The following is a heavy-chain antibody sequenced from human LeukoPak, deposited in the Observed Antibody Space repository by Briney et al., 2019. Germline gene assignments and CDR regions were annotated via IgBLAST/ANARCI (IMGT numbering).Heavy chain of an antibody. Sequence: PGGSLRLSCAASGFTFSSYSMNWVRQAPGKGLEWVSSISSSRSNIYYADSVKGRFTISRDNAKNSLYLQMNSLRAEDTAVYYCARGPSSSWDYFDYWGQGTLVTVSS. J-gene: IGHJ4*02. CDR3: ARGPSSSWDYFDY. D-gene: IGHD6-13*01. CDR1: GFTFSSYS. V-gene: IGHV3-21*01. CDR2: ISSSRSNI.